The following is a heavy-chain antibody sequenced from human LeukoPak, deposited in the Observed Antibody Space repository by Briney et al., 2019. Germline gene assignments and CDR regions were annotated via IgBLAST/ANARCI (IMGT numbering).Heavy chain of an antibody. D-gene: IGHD6-13*01. V-gene: IGHV3-9*01. CDR3: VKVTAAGFVDH. CDR2: IGWNSGGI. Sequence: QSGGSLRLSCAASGFTFDDYAMHWVRQAPGKGLEWVSGIGWNSGGIVYADSVKGRFTISRDNAKNSLYLQMNSLGAEGTALYYCVKVTAAGFVDHWGQGTLVTVSS. J-gene: IGHJ4*02. CDR1: GFTFDDYA.